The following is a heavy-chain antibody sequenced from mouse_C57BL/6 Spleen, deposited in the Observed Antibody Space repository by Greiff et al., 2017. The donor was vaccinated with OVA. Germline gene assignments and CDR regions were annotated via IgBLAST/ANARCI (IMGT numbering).Heavy chain of an antibody. Sequence: QVQLQQSGAELVKPGASVKLSCKASGYTFTSYWMQWVKQRPGQGLEWIGEIDPSDSYTNYNQKFKGKATLTVDTSSSTAYMQLSSLTSEDSAVYYCARWGTGDYWGQGTTLTVSS. CDR3: ARWGTGDY. J-gene: IGHJ2*01. D-gene: IGHD3-3*01. CDR2: IDPSDSYT. CDR1: GYTFTSYW. V-gene: IGHV1-50*01.